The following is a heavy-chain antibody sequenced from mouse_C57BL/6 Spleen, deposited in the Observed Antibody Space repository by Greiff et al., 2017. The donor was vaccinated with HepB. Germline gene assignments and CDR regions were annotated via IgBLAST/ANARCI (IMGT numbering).Heavy chain of an antibody. CDR2: IYPGDGDT. V-gene: IGHV1-82*01. Sequence: QVQLQQSGPELVKPGASVKISCKASGYAFSSSWMNWVKQRPVKGLEWIGRIYPGDGDTNYNGKFKGKATLTADKSSSTAYMQLSSLTSEDSAVYFCARGLITTVVAPFDYWGQGTTLTVSS. CDR3: ARGLITTVVAPFDY. J-gene: IGHJ2*01. D-gene: IGHD1-1*01. CDR1: GYAFSSSW.